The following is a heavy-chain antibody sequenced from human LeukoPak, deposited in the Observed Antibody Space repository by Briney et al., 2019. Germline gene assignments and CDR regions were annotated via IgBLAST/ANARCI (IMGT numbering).Heavy chain of an antibody. CDR2: IKQDGSEK. CDR1: GLTLSSYW. J-gene: IGHJ4*02. V-gene: IGHV3-7*01. Sequence: GGSLRLSCAASGLTLSSYWMSWVRQAPGKGLEWVANIKQDGSEKYYVDSVEGRFTISRDNAKNSLYLQMNSLRAEDTAVYYCAREGYGPLDFWGQGTLATVSS. CDR3: AREGYGPLDF. D-gene: IGHD4-17*01.